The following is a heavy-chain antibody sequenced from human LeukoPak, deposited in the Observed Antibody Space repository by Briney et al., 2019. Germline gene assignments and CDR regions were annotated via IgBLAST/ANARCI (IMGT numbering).Heavy chain of an antibody. D-gene: IGHD3-22*01. CDR2: IFYTGNT. CDR3: ARQSSGYYYGWFDP. J-gene: IGHJ5*02. Sequence: PSETLSLTCTVSGGSILDSTYYWAWLPPPPGKGLEWIATIFYTGNTHYNPSLKSRVTMAVDTVKNQLSLNLNSVTAADTAVYYCARQSSGYYYGWFDPWGQGTLVTVSS. CDR1: GGSILDSTYY. V-gene: IGHV4-39*01.